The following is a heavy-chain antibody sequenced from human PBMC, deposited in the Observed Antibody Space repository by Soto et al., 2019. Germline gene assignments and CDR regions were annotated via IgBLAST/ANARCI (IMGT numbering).Heavy chain of an antibody. CDR1: GFTFSSYA. CDR3: GTDSSSYNWFDP. D-gene: IGHD6-13*01. CDR2: ISGSGGST. Sequence: GGSLRLSCAASGFTFSSYAMSWVRQAPGKGLEWVSAISGSGGSTYYADSVKGRFTISRDNSKNTLYLQMNSLRAEDTAVYYCGTDSSSYNWFDPWGQGTLVTVSS. J-gene: IGHJ5*02. V-gene: IGHV3-23*01.